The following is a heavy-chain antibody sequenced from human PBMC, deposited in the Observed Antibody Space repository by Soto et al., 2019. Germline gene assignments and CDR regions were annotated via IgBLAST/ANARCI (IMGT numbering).Heavy chain of an antibody. J-gene: IGHJ4*02. Sequence: PSLTLSLTCTVSASSLNSYYWSWIRQSARKGPEWIRTVYSSGSTFYTPPLKRRLTMSVDTPNNQFSLKLSSVTAADTAVYSCARDKGDSRIDYWGLGTLVTVSS. D-gene: IGHD3-22*01. CDR1: ASSLNSYY. CDR2: VYSSGST. CDR3: ARDKGDSRIDY. V-gene: IGHV4-4*07.